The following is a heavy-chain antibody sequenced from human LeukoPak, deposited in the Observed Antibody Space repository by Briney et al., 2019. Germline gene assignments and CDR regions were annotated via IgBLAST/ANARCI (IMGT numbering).Heavy chain of an antibody. CDR1: GGSISSGSYY. D-gene: IGHD3-3*01. CDR2: IYTSGST. CDR3: ARGTDFWSGYPIDY. J-gene: IGHJ4*02. V-gene: IGHV4-61*02. Sequence: SETLSLTCTVSGGSISSGSYYWSWIRQPAGKGLEWIGRIYTSGSTNYNPSLKSRVTISVNTSKNQFSLKLSSVTAADTAVYYCARGTDFWSGYPIDYWGQGTVVTVSS.